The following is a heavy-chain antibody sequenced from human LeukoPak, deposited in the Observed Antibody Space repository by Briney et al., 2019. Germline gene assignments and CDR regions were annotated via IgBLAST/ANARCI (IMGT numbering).Heavy chain of an antibody. CDR3: ARSSEYGDPFNY. D-gene: IGHD4-17*01. Sequence: PSETLSLTCTVSGGSISNYYWSWIRQPPEKGLEWIGYIYYSGSTNYNPSLKSRLTISVDTSKNQFSLKLNSVTAADTAVYYCARSSEYGDPFNYWGQGTLVTVSS. V-gene: IGHV4-59*08. CDR1: GGSISNYY. J-gene: IGHJ4*02. CDR2: IYYSGST.